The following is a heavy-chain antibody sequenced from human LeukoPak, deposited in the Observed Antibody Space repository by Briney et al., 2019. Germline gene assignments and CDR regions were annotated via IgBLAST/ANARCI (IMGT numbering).Heavy chain of an antibody. Sequence: PSETLSLTCSVSGASVSSLHWNWIRQSPGKGIEWIGNIYSPGTTKYNPSLKSRVTLSLDTSKNQFSLRLTSVTAADTAVYFCTKGYYEPFDSWGQGILVTVSS. D-gene: IGHD3-16*01. CDR2: IYSPGTT. J-gene: IGHJ4*02. CDR1: GASVSSLH. V-gene: IGHV4-59*02. CDR3: TKGYYEPFDS.